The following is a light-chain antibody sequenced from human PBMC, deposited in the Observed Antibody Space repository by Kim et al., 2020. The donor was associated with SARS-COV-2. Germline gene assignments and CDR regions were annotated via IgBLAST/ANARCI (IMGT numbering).Light chain of an antibody. Sequence: APRLLIYGESIRAIGIRDRFSGSGSGTDFTLTISRLEPEDFAVYYCQQYVTSPWTFGQGTKVDIK. CDR3: QQYVTSPWT. V-gene: IGKV3-20*01. CDR2: GES. J-gene: IGKJ1*01.